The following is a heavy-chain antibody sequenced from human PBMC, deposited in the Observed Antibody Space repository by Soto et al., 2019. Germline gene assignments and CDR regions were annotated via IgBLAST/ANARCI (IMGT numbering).Heavy chain of an antibody. Sequence: GGSLRLSCAASGFTFSGSAMHWVRQASGKGLEWVGRIRSKANSYATAYAASVKGRFTISRDDSKNTAYLQMNSLKTEDTAVYYCTRHSGSGLRFLEGPPYYYYYMDVWGKGTTVTVSS. D-gene: IGHD3-3*01. J-gene: IGHJ6*03. V-gene: IGHV3-73*01. CDR1: GFTFSGSA. CDR2: IRSKANSYAT. CDR3: TRHSGSGLRFLEGPPYYYYYMDV.